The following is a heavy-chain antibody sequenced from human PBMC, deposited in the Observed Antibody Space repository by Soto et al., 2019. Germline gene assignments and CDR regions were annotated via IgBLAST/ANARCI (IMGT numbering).Heavy chain of an antibody. CDR2: ISYDGSNK. Sequence: GGSLRPSCAASGFTFSRYAMHWVRQAPGKGLEWVAVISYDGSNKYYADSVKGRFTISRDNSKNTLYLQMNSLRAEDTAVYYCAIFAIFGEVIISGAFYIWGQGTMVTVSS. V-gene: IGHV3-30-3*01. CDR3: AIFAIFGEVIISGAFYI. CDR1: GFTFSRYA. D-gene: IGHD3-3*01. J-gene: IGHJ3*02.